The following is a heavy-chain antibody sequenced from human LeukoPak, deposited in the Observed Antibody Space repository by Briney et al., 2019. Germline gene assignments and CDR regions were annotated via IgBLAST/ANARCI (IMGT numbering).Heavy chain of an antibody. D-gene: IGHD5-18*01. CDR2: ITNSDNTI. J-gene: IGHJ4*02. CDR3: ARVGYSYGYGKFDY. V-gene: IGHV3-11*04. CDR1: GFTFSAYT. Sequence: GGSLRLSCATSGFTFSAYTMSWIRQAPGKGLEWLSYITNSDNTIYNADSVKGRFTISRDNAKNSLYLQMNSLRAEDTAVYYCARVGYSYGYGKFDYWGQGTLVTVSS.